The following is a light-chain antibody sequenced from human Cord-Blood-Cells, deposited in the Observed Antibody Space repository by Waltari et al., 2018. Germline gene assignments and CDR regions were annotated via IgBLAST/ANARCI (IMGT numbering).Light chain of an antibody. Sequence: SYVLTQPPSVSVAPGKTARITCGGNNIGRKRSHWYQQKPGQAPVLVIYYDSDRPSGIPERFSGSNSGNTATLTISRVEAGDEADYYCQVWDSSSDHWVFGGGTKLTVL. V-gene: IGLV3-21*04. CDR3: QVWDSSSDHWV. J-gene: IGLJ3*02. CDR1: NIGRKR. CDR2: YDS.